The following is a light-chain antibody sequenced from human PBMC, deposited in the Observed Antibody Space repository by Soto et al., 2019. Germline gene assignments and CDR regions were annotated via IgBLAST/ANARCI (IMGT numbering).Light chain of an antibody. V-gene: IGKV3-11*01. CDR1: QSVSSH. CDR2: DTS. CDR3: QQRTNWRLS. Sequence: EIVLTQSPATLSFSPGERTTPSCRASQSVSSHLTWYQQKPGQAPRLLIYDTSNRATGIPARFSGSGSGTDFTLTISSLEPEDFAVYYCQQRTNWRLSFGGGTKVDIK. J-gene: IGKJ4*01.